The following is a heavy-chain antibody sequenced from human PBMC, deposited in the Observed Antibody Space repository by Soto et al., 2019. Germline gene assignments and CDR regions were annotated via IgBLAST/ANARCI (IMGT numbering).Heavy chain of an antibody. J-gene: IGHJ4*02. CDR3: AKGNLNGRGLQDY. Sequence: GGPLRLSCAASGFTFSTYAMSWVLQAPGKGLESVSTTTNRGAGKYYPASVKGPITISRDNSKNTPYLKINSIRAEDTAVYYCAKGNLNGRGLQDYWGQGTLVTVSS. CDR2: TTNRGAGK. CDR1: GFTFSTYA. D-gene: IGHD3-16*01. V-gene: IGHV3-23*01.